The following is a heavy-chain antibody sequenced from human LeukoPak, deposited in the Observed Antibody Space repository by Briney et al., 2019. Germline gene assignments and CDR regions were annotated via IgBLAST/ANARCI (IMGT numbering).Heavy chain of an antibody. Sequence: PSETLSLTCTVSGGSISSYYWSWIRQPPGKGLEWIGHIYYSGNTNYNPSLKSRLTISIDTSKNQFSLRLSSVTAADTAVYYCARGAAGYSYGWGQGTLVTVSS. CDR2: IYYSGNT. J-gene: IGHJ4*02. CDR1: GGSISSYY. CDR3: ARGAAGYSYG. V-gene: IGHV4-59*01. D-gene: IGHD5-18*01.